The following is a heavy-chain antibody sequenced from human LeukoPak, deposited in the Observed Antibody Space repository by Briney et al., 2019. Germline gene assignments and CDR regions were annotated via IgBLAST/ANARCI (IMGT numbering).Heavy chain of an antibody. CDR3: ATSPTYSAFGGDY. D-gene: IGHD5-12*01. J-gene: IGHJ4*02. CDR2: LYPDDSDT. V-gene: IGHV5-51*01. CDR1: GYTFANYW. Sequence: GESLKISCKGSGYTFANYWIGWVCQTPGKGLEWMGILYPDDSDTRYSPSFQGQVTISADTSTSTAYLQWSSLKASDTAIYYCATSPTYSAFGGDYWGQGTLVTVSS.